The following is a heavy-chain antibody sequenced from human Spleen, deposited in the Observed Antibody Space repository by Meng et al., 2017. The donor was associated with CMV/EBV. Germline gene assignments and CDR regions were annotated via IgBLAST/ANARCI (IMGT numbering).Heavy chain of an antibody. CDR1: YH. Sequence: YHINWVRQATGQGFEWMGWVNPNSDKTDYAQKFQGRVTITTNTSISTAYMELSGLRSEDTALYFCARGGGENGLFPAAMRFYYGMDVWGQGTTVTVSS. CDR2: VNPNSDKT. J-gene: IGHJ6*02. V-gene: IGHV1-8*03. CDR3: ARGGGENGLFPAAMRFYYGMDV. D-gene: IGHD2-2*01.